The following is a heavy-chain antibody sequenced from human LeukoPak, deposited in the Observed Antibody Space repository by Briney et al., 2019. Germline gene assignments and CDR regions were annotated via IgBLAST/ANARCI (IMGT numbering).Heavy chain of an antibody. J-gene: IGHJ4*02. Sequence: GSSVKVSCRASGGTFSSYAISWVRQAPGQGLEWMGRIIPILGIANYAQKFQGRVTITADKSTSTAYMELSSLRSEDTAVYYCARMGPGFTVTSYWGQGTLVTVSS. CDR3: ARMGPGFTVTSY. D-gene: IGHD4-17*01. V-gene: IGHV1-69*04. CDR1: GGTFSSYA. CDR2: IIPILGIA.